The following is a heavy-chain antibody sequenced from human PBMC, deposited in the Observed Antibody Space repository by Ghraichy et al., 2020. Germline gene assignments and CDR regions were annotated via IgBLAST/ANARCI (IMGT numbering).Heavy chain of an antibody. CDR2: ISNDGSNE. J-gene: IGHJ6*02. CDR1: GFIFNNYG. CDR3: AKDIFGYNYGHPYHYGMDV. D-gene: IGHD5-18*01. Sequence: GGSLRLSCGASGFIFNNYGMHWVHQAPGKGLEWVAVISNDGSNEYYADSVKGRFTISRDNSKSTLYLQMNNLRTEDTAVFYCAKDIFGYNYGHPYHYGMDVWGQGTTVPSP. V-gene: IGHV3-30*18.